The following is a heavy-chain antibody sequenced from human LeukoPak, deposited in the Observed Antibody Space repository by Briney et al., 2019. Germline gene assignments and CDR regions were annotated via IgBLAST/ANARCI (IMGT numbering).Heavy chain of an antibody. D-gene: IGHD6-13*01. J-gene: IGHJ4*02. V-gene: IGHV1-2*02. CDR3: ARSSSSWYGEFDY. Sequence: GGSVKVSCKASGYTFTGYYMHWVRQAPGQGLEWMGWINPNSGGTNYAQKFQGRVTMTRDTSISTAYMELSRLRSDDTAVYYCARSSSSWYGEFDYWGQGTLVTVSS. CDR1: GYTFTGYY. CDR2: INPNSGGT.